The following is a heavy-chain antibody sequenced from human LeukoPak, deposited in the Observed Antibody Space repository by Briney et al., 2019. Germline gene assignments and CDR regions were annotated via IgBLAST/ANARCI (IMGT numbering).Heavy chain of an antibody. CDR3: VRLRWELLAPYFDH. D-gene: IGHD2-15*01. CDR1: TDFTNVYY. V-gene: IGHV4-59*01. J-gene: IGHJ4*02. Sequence: SETLSLTCSIYTDFTNVYYWSWIRQSPGKGLEWIGHIYHSGSTDYNPSFKRRITISIDMSNKAFSLKLTFVTVANTAIYYCVRLRWELLAPYFDHWGQGAFVIVSS. CDR2: IYHSGST.